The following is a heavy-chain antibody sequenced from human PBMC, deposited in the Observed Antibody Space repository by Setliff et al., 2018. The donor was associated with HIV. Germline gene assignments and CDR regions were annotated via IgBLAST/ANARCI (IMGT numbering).Heavy chain of an antibody. CDR2: IIPIFGTA. CDR3: ARVEAKVRGATYGMDV. D-gene: IGHD3-10*01. J-gene: IGHJ6*02. V-gene: IGHV1-69*05. Sequence: SVKVSCKAYGGTFSSYAITWVRQAPGQGLECMGGIIPIFGTANYAQKFQGRVTITTDESTSTAYMELSSLRSEDTAVYYCARVEAKVRGATYGMDVWGQGTTVTVSS. CDR1: GGTFSSYA.